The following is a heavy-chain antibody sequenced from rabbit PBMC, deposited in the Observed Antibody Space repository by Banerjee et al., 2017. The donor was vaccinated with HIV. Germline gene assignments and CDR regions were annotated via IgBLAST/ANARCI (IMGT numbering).Heavy chain of an antibody. J-gene: IGHJ4*01. CDR2: MNAGSSAT. CDR1: GFSSSS. V-gene: IGHV1S40*01. Sequence: QSLEESGGDLVKPGASLTLTCTASGFSSSSMCWVRQAPGKGLEWIACMNAGSSATWYTSWVNGRFTISKTSSTTVTLQMTSLTAADTATYFCARGDSSYGGDAYATFNLWGPGTLVTVS. CDR3: ARGDSSYGGDAYATFNL. D-gene: IGHD6-1*01.